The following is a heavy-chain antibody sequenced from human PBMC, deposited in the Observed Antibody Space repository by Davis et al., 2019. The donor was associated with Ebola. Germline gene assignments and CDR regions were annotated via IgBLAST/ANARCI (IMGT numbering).Heavy chain of an antibody. J-gene: IGHJ3*02. CDR2: INHSGST. Sequence: PSETLSLTCAVYGGSFSGYYWSWIRQPPGKGLEWIGEINHSGSTNYNPSLKSRVTISVDTSKNQFSLKLSSVTAADTAVYYCARTLNDYGDSYDAFDIWGQGTMVTVSS. CDR3: ARTLNDYGDSYDAFDI. CDR1: GGSFSGYY. V-gene: IGHV4-34*01. D-gene: IGHD4-17*01.